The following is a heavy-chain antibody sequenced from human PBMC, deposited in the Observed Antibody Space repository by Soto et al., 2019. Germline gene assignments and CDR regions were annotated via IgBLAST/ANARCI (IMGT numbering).Heavy chain of an antibody. CDR1: GGSVSSGSYY. D-gene: IGHD2-2*01. V-gene: IGHV4-61*01. CDR2: IYYSGST. CDR3: ARDRVGGNCSSTSCYPEGGMDV. J-gene: IGHJ6*02. Sequence: PSETLSLTCTVSGGSVSSGSYYWSWIRQPPGKGLEWIGYIYYSGSTNYNPSLKSRVTISVDTSKNQFSLKLSSVTAADTAVYYCARDRVGGNCSSTSCYPEGGMDVWGQGTTVTSP.